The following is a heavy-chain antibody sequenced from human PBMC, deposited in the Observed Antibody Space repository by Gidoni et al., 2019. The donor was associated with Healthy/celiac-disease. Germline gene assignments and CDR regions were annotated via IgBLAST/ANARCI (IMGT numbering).Heavy chain of an antibody. CDR3: ARHLVQSSSWFDY. D-gene: IGHD6-13*01. CDR2: IYYSGST. J-gene: IGHJ4*02. Sequence: QLQLQESGPGLVKPSATLSLTCTVSGGSISSSSYYWGWIRQPPGKGLEWIGSIYYSGSTYYNPSLKSRVTISVDTSKNQFSLKLSSVTAADTAVYYCARHLVQSSSWFDYWGQGTLVTVSS. V-gene: IGHV4-39*01. CDR1: GGSISSSSYY.